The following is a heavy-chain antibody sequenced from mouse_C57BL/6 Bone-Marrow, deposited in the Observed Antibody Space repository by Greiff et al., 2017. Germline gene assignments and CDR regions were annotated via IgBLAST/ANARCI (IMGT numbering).Heavy chain of an antibody. J-gene: IGHJ1*03. CDR2: IYPGSGST. CDR1: GYTFTGYW. D-gene: IGHD1-1*01. CDR3: ARGRNYYGSSPHWYFDV. V-gene: IGHV1-55*01. Sequence: QVQLQHPGAELVKPGASVKMSCKASGYTFTGYWITWVKQRPGQGLEWIGDIYPGSGSTNYNEKFKSKATLTVDTSSSTAYMQLSSLTSKDSAVYYCARGRNYYGSSPHWYFDVWGTGTTVTVSS.